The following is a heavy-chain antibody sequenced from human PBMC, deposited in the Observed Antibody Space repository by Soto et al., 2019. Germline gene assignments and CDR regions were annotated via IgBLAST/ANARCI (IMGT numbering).Heavy chain of an antibody. CDR1: GGFLSESY. V-gene: IGHV4-34*01. D-gene: IGHD3-16*01. J-gene: IGHJ5*02. Sequence: PSETLYLTCAVYGGFLSESYWTRIRQPPGQGLEWIGEINHVGGTNYNPSLKSRVTMSVDTSQNQFSLRLISVTAADTAMYFCVRIRYQLPSSVLWLDPWGQGTPVTVSS. CDR2: INHVGGT. CDR3: VRIRYQLPSSVLWLDP.